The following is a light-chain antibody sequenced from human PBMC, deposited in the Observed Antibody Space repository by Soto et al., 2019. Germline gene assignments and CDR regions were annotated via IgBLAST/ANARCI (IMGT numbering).Light chain of an antibody. J-gene: IGKJ4*01. V-gene: IGKV1-39*01. CDR3: QQYNSYPLT. Sequence: DIQMTQSPSSLSASVGDRVTITCRASQSLSGYLNWYQQKPGKAPRLLIYAAYSLQSGVQSRFSGSGSGTDFTLTVSSLQPDDFATYYCQQYNSYPLTFGGGTKVDIK. CDR1: QSLSGY. CDR2: AAY.